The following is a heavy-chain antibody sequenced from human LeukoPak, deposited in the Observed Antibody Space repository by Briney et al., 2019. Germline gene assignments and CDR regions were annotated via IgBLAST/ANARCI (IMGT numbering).Heavy chain of an antibody. CDR3: AKNVIAVAGAGSRFDY. Sequence: GGSLRLSCAASGFTFSDYWMHWVRQAPGKGLVWVSRIISDGSSATYADSVKGRFTMSRDNAKNSLYLQMNSLRAEDTALYYCAKNVIAVAGAGSRFDYWGQGTLVTVSS. CDR1: GFTFSDYW. V-gene: IGHV3-74*01. CDR2: IISDGSSA. D-gene: IGHD6-19*01. J-gene: IGHJ4*02.